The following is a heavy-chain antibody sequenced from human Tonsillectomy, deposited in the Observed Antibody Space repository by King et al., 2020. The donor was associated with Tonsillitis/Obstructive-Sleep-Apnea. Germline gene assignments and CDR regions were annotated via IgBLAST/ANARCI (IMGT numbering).Heavy chain of an antibody. CDR2: ISPYNGDT. Sequence: VQLVESGAEVKRPGASVRVSCKASGYTFTSYGISWVRQAPGQGLEWMGWISPYNGDTNFAQKLQGRVTMTTGTSTSTAYMEVRSLRSDDTAVYYCARDSMSYYYDSSGYYTFDYWGQGTLVTVSS. V-gene: IGHV1-18*01. CDR1: GYTFTSYG. CDR3: ARDSMSYYYDSSGYYTFDY. D-gene: IGHD3-22*01. J-gene: IGHJ4*02.